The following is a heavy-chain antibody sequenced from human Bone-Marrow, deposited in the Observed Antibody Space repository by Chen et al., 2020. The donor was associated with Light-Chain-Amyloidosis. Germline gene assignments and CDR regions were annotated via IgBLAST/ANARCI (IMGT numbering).Heavy chain of an antibody. D-gene: IGHD3-9*01. CDR3: AKDISYDDILPGYPADAFDI. CDR2: ISGSGGRR. V-gene: IGHV3-23*04. Sequence: EVQLVESGGGLLQRGGSLRLSCAASGFAFSSYAMSWVRQAPGKGLEWVSTISGSGGRRYYGDSVECRLTISRDNSKNALFLQMNSLRAEDTAVYYCAKDISYDDILPGYPADAFDIWGQGTMVTVSS. J-gene: IGHJ3*02. CDR1: GFAFSSYA.